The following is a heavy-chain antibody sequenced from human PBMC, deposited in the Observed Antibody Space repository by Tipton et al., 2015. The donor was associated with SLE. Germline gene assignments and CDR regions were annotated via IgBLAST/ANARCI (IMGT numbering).Heavy chain of an antibody. D-gene: IGHD3-16*01. CDR2: IYYSGST. CDR3: ARDRGSPFDY. J-gene: IGHJ4*02. CDR1: GGSISSYY. V-gene: IGHV4-59*12. Sequence: TLSLTCTVSGGSISSYYWSWIRQPPGKGLEWIGDIYYSGSTNCNPSLKSRVTISVDTSKNQFSLKLSSVTAADTAVYYCARDRGSPFDYWGQGTLVTVSS.